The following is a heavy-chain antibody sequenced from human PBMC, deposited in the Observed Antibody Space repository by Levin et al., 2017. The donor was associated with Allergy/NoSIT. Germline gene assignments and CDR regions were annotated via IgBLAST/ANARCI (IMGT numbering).Heavy chain of an antibody. J-gene: IGHJ4*02. V-gene: IGHV5-51*01. Sequence: GGSLRLSCKGSGYSFASYWIGWVRQMPGKGLEWMGIIYPGDSDTRYSPSFQGQVTISADKSISTAYLQWSSLKASDTAMYYCVRPFSGIESDYWGQGTLVTVSS. CDR2: IYPGDSDT. CDR1: GYSFASYW. CDR3: VRPFSGIESDY. D-gene: IGHD1-26*01.